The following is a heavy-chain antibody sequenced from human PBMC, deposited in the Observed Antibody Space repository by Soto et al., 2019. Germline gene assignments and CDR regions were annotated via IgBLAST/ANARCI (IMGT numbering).Heavy chain of an antibody. Sequence: EVHLLESGGGLVQPGGSLRVSCAASGFPFSSNALSWVRLAPGKGLEWVSTISGSDGSTYYADPVKGRFTISRDSSRNTLYLQMSSLRVEDTAVYYCAKEAAAGLYFFDYWGQGTLVTVSS. CDR3: AKEAAAGLYFFDY. V-gene: IGHV3-23*01. J-gene: IGHJ4*02. CDR1: GFPFSSNA. CDR2: ISGSDGST. D-gene: IGHD6-13*01.